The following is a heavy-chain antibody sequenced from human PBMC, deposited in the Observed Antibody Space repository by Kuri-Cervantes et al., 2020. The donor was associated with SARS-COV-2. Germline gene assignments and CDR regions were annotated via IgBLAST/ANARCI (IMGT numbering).Heavy chain of an antibody. Sequence: GESLKISCAASGFTFSSYGMHWVRQAPGKGLEWVSYISVSGTTMYYADSVKGRFTIYRDNAKNSLYLQMNSLRADDTAVYYCVRKGDSWGQGTLVTVSS. CDR1: GFTFSSYG. V-gene: IGHV3-48*01. CDR2: ISVSGTTM. CDR3: VRKGDS. J-gene: IGHJ4*02.